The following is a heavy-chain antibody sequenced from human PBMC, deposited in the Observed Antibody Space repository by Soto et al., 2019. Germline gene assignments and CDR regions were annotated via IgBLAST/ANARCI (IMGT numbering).Heavy chain of an antibody. J-gene: IGHJ3*02. D-gene: IGHD2-2*01. V-gene: IGHV3-53*01. CDR3: ASSYCSISSCYRGFDDLDI. CDR2: IYRGGST. Sequence: GGSLRLSCAASGFTVSSNYMSWVRQAPGKGLEWVSVIYRGGSTYYADSVKGRFSISRDNSKNTLYLQMNSLRAEDTAVYCCASSYCSISSCYRGFDDLDIWGQGTMVTVSS. CDR1: GFTVSSNY.